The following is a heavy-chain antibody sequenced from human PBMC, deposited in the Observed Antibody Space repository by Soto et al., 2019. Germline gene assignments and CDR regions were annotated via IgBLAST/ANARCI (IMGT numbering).Heavy chain of an antibody. CDR1: GGSISSGGYY. Sequence: QVQLQESGPGLVKPSQTLSLTCTVSGGSISSGGYYWSWIRQHPGKGLEWIGYIYYSGSTYYNPSLKGRVXXSXDXSKNQFSLKLSSVTAADTAVYYCARVASRYYYGMDVWGQGTTVTVSS. J-gene: IGHJ6*02. CDR3: ARVASRYYYGMDV. V-gene: IGHV4-31*03. CDR2: IYYSGST.